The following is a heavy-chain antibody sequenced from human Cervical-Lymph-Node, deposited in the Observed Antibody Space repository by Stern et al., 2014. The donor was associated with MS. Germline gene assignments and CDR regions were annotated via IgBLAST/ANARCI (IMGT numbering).Heavy chain of an antibody. CDR1: GFTFSRYG. J-gene: IGHJ4*02. D-gene: IGHD5-24*01. Sequence: QVKLMQSGGGVVQPGRSLRLSCAASGFTFSRYGMHWVRQAPGKGLDWVAVISYDGRNKYNADSVKGRFTSSRDNSKNTLYLQMNSLRAEDAAVYFCAKDLEMATIEVFFDYWGQGTLVTVSS. V-gene: IGHV3-30*18. CDR3: AKDLEMATIEVFFDY. CDR2: ISYDGRNK.